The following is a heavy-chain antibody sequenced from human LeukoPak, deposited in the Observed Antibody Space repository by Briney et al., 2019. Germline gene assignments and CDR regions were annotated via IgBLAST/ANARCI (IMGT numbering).Heavy chain of an antibody. CDR2: IYTSGST. CDR3: ARVTGYMIEDYFDY. Sequence: MASETLSLTCTVSGGSISSYYWSWIRQPAGKGLEWIGRIYTSGSTNYNPSLKSRVTISVKTSKNQFSLKLSSVTAADTAVYYCARVTGYMIEDYFDYWGQGTLVTVSS. J-gene: IGHJ4*02. D-gene: IGHD3-22*01. V-gene: IGHV4-4*07. CDR1: GGSISSYY.